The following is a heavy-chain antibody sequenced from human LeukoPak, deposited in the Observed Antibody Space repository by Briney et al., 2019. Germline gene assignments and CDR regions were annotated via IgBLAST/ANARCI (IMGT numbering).Heavy chain of an antibody. CDR1: GGSISNYY. Sequence: SETLSLTCTVSGGSISNYYWGWIRQPPGKGLEWIGSIYYSGNTYYDPSRKSRVTISLDTSKNQFSLKLTSVTAADTAVYYCARTIVALPRGFDSWGQGTLVTVSS. D-gene: IGHD5-12*01. V-gene: IGHV4-39*07. CDR2: IYYSGNT. J-gene: IGHJ4*02. CDR3: ARTIVALPRGFDS.